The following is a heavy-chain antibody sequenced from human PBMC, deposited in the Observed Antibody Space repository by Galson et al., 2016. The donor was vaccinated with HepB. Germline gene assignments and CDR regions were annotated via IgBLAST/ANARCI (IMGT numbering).Heavy chain of an antibody. D-gene: IGHD3-22*01. CDR1: GGSISSSTYY. J-gene: IGHJ4*02. CDR2: IYYSGST. CDR3: ARVGDSSGFFDY. V-gene: IGHV4-39*07. Sequence: TLSLTCTVSGGSISSSTYYWGWIRQPPGKGLEWIGSIYYSGSTYYNPSLKSRVTISVDTSKNQFSLKLSSVTAADTAVYYCARVGDSSGFFDYWGQGTLVTVSS.